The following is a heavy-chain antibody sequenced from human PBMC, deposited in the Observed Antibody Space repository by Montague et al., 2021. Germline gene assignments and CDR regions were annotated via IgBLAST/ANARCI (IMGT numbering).Heavy chain of an antibody. D-gene: IGHD2-2*01. CDR2: IYWDDDK. CDR3: AHGIVVVSAAYYFDY. Sequence: PALVKPTQTLTLTCTFSGFSHSTSGVGVGWIRQPPGKALEWLALIYWDDDKRYSPSLKSRLTITKDTSKNQVVLTMTNMDPVDTATCYCAHGIVVVSAAYYFDYWGQGTLVTVSS. V-gene: IGHV2-5*02. CDR1: GFSHSTSGVG. J-gene: IGHJ4*02.